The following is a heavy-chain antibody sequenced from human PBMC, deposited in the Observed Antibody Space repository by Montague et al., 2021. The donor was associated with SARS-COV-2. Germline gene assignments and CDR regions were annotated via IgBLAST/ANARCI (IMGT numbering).Heavy chain of an antibody. D-gene: IGHD3-9*01. CDR2: ISYDGSNK. V-gene: IGHV3-30*04. CDR3: ASGYDLLTGYYPFDY. Sequence: SLRLSCAASGFTFSRYAMHWVRQAPGKGLEWVAVISYDGSNKYYADSVKGRFTISRDNSKNTLYLQMNSLRAEDTAVYYCASGYDLLTGYYPFDYWGQGTLVTVSS. J-gene: IGHJ4*02. CDR1: GFTFSRYA.